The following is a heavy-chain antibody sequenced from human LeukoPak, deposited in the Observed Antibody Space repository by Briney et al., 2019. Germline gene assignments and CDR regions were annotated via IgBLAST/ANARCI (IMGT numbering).Heavy chain of an antibody. D-gene: IGHD2-8*01. CDR2: INPYTGGT. V-gene: IGHV1-2*02. CDR3: ARVEYCTKGVCINFDL. Sequence: ASVKVSCKASGYTFTGYYMHWVRQAPGQGLEWMGWINPYTGGTKYAQKFQGRVTVTRDTSTNTAYMELSGLRPDDTAAYYCARVEYCTKGVCINFDLWGQGTLVTVSS. CDR1: GYTFTGYY. J-gene: IGHJ4*02.